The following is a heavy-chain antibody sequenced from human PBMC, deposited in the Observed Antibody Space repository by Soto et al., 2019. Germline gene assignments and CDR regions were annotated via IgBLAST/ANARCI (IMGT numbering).Heavy chain of an antibody. Sequence: QVQLQQSGPGLVKPSQTLSLTCAISGDSVSSNSAAWNWIRQSPSTALEWLGRTYYRSKWYNDYAVSVKSRITINPDTSKNQFCLQLNSVTPEDTAVYYCAREHIVVVPDATILHYWGQGTLVTVSS. V-gene: IGHV6-1*01. CDR3: AREHIVVVPDATILHY. D-gene: IGHD2-2*01. CDR2: TYYRSKWYN. CDR1: GDSVSSNSAA. J-gene: IGHJ4*02.